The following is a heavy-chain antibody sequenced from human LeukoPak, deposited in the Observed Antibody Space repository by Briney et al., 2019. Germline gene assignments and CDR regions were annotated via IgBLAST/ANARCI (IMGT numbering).Heavy chain of an antibody. D-gene: IGHD6-13*01. Sequence: ASVKVSCKASGGTFSSYAISWVRQAPGQGLEWMGGIIPIFGTANYARKFQGRVTITADESTSTAYMELSSLRSEDTAVYYCARADGTSGIAAAAPDYWGQGTLVTVSS. J-gene: IGHJ4*02. CDR3: ARADGTSGIAAAAPDY. CDR2: IIPIFGTA. V-gene: IGHV1-69*13. CDR1: GGTFSSYA.